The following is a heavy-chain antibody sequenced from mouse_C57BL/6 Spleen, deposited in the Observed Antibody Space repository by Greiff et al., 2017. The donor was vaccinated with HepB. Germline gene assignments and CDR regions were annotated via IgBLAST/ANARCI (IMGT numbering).Heavy chain of an antibody. CDR2: ISYDGSN. CDR3: ARGGTMVTFDY. Sequence: EVQLVESGPGLVKPSQSLSLTCSVTGYSITSGYYWNWIRQFPGNKLEWMGYISYDGSNNYNPSLKNRISITRDTSKNQFFLKLNSVTTEDTATYYCARGGTMVTFDYWGQGTTHTVSS. J-gene: IGHJ2*01. D-gene: IGHD2-2*01. V-gene: IGHV3-6*01. CDR1: GYSITSGYY.